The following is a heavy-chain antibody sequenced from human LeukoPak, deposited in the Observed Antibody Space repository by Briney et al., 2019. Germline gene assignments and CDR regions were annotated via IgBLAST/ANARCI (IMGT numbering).Heavy chain of an antibody. CDR2: TSGSGGST. V-gene: IGHV3-23*01. CDR3: AKDLQWLVRNGDDY. D-gene: IGHD6-19*01. CDR1: GFTFSSYA. J-gene: IGHJ4*02. Sequence: GGSLRLSCAASGFTFSSYAISWVRQAPGKGLEWVSATSGSGGSTYYADSVKGRFTISGDNSKNTLYLQMNSLRAEDTAVYYCAKDLQWLVRNGDDYWGQGTLVTVSS.